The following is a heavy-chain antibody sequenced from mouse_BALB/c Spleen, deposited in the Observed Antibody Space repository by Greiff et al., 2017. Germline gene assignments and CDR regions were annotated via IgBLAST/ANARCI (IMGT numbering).Heavy chain of an antibody. D-gene: IGHD2-1*01. J-gene: IGHJ4*01. Sequence: VQLQQSGAELAKPGASVKMSCKASGYTFTSYWMHWVKQRPGQGLEWIGYINPSTGYTEYNQKFKDKATLTADKSSSTAYMQLSSLTSEDSAVYYCARGGKGAMDYWGQGTSVTVSS. CDR3: ARGGKGAMDY. V-gene: IGHV1-7*01. CDR2: INPSTGYT. CDR1: GYTFTSYW.